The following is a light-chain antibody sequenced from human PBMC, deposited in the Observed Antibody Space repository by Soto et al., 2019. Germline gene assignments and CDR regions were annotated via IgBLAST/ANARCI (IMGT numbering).Light chain of an antibody. J-gene: IGLJ1*01. V-gene: IGLV2-23*02. CDR1: SRDVGSYNL. CDR3: CSYAGSSTFYV. Sequence: QSVLTQPASVSGSPGQSITISCTGTSRDVGSYNLVSWYQQHPGKAPKPMIYEVSKRPSGVSNRFSGSKSGNTASLTISGLQAEDEADYYCCSYAGSSTFYVFGTGTKVTVL. CDR2: EVS.